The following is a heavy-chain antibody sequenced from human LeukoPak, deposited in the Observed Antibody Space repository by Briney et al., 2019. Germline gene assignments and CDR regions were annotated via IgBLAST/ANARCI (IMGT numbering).Heavy chain of an antibody. J-gene: IGHJ5*02. CDR1: GYTFTSYY. CDR3: ARESRCSGGSCYVWFDP. D-gene: IGHD2-15*01. CDR2: INPSGGST. V-gene: IGHV1-46*01. Sequence: ASVKVSCKASGYTFTSYYMHWVRQAPGQGLEWMGIINPSGGSTSYAQKFQGRVTMTRDTSTSTVYMDLSSLRSEDTAVYYCARESRCSGGSCYVWFDPWGQGTLVTVSS.